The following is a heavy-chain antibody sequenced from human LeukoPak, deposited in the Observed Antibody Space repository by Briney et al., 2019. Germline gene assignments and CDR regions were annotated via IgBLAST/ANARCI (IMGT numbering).Heavy chain of an antibody. Sequence: GGSLRLSCAASGFTFSSYAMSWVRQAPGKGLEWVSAISGSGGSTYYADSVKGRFTTSRDNPKNTLYLQMNSLRAEDTGVYYCAKEIAVAGTGTYYYYGMDVWGQGTTVTVSS. CDR2: ISGSGGST. CDR1: GFTFSSYA. D-gene: IGHD6-19*01. V-gene: IGHV3-23*01. J-gene: IGHJ6*02. CDR3: AKEIAVAGTGTYYYYGMDV.